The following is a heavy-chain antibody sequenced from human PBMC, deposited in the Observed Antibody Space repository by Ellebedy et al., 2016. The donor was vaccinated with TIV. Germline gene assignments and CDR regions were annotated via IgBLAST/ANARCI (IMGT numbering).Heavy chain of an antibody. D-gene: IGHD6-19*01. Sequence: PGGSLRLSCAASGFTFSSYGMYWVRQAPGEGLEWVAVIWSDGTNKYYTDSVKARFNISRDNSRNALYLQMNSLRAEDTAVYFCSRPGIAVAGTTYWYFDLWGRGTLVTVSS. CDR1: GFTFSSYG. CDR2: IWSDGTNK. CDR3: SRPGIAVAGTTYWYFDL. V-gene: IGHV3-33*07. J-gene: IGHJ2*01.